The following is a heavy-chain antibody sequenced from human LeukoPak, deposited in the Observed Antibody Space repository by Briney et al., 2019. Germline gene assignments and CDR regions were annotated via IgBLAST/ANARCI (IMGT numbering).Heavy chain of an antibody. Sequence: GGSLRLSCAASGFTFSSYAMHWVRQAPGKGLEWVAVISYDGSNKYYADSVKGRFTISRDNSKNTLYLQMNSLRAEDTAVYYCAREPSGRIAAAAHFDYWGQGTLVTVSS. V-gene: IGHV3-30-3*01. CDR3: AREPSGRIAAAAHFDY. D-gene: IGHD6-13*01. J-gene: IGHJ4*02. CDR2: ISYDGSNK. CDR1: GFTFSSYA.